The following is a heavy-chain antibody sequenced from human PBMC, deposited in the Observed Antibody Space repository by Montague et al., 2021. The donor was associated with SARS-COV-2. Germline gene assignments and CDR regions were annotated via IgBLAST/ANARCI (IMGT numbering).Heavy chain of an antibody. CDR2: TYYRSKWCN. CDR3: ASGWLRGYFDP. V-gene: IGHV6-1*01. D-gene: IGHD5-24*01. Sequence: CAISGDSVSSNSAAWNWLRQSPSRGLEWLGRTYYRSKWCNDYALSLKSRIAINPDTSKNQFSLQLNSVTPEGTAVYYCASGWLRGYFDPWGQGTLVTVSS. J-gene: IGHJ5*02. CDR1: GDSVSSNSAA.